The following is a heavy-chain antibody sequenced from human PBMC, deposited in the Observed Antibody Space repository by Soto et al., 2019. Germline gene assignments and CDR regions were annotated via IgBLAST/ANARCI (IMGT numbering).Heavy chain of an antibody. CDR1: GGSISSYY. Sequence: PSETLSLTCTVSGGSISSYYWSWIRQPPGKGLEWIGYIYYSGSTNYNPSLKSRVTISVDTSKNQFSLKLSSVTAADTAVYYCARHGSSTMGRGPYDLDYWGQGTLVTVSS. CDR2: IYYSGST. V-gene: IGHV4-59*01. D-gene: IGHD3-10*01. J-gene: IGHJ4*02. CDR3: ARHGSSTMGRGPYDLDY.